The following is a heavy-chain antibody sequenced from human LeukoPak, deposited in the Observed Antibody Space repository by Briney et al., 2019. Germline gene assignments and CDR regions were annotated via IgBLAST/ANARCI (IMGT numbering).Heavy chain of an antibody. D-gene: IGHD2-2*01. CDR1: GYTFTSYA. V-gene: IGHV7-4-1*02. CDR3: ARGYCSSTSCYGGSY. CDR2: INTNTGNP. Sequence: GASVKVSCKASGYTFTSYAMNWVRQAPGQGLEWMGWINTNTGNPTHAQGFTGRFVFSLDTSVSTAYLQISSLKAEDTAVYYCARGYCSSTSCYGGSYWGQGTLVTVSS. J-gene: IGHJ4*02.